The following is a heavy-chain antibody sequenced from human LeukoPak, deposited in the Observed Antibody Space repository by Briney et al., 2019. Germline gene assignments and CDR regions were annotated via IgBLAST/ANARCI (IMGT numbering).Heavy chain of an antibody. V-gene: IGHV1-69*01. D-gene: IGHD3-9*01. J-gene: IGHJ4*02. CDR2: ITPIFGTA. CDR1: GGTFTSYA. Sequence: SVKVSCKASGGTFTSYAISWVRQAPGQGLEWMGGITPIFGTANYAQKFQGRVTITADESTSTAYMELSSLRSEDTAVYYCARGVRRYFDWLLDYWGQGTLVTVSS. CDR3: ARGVRRYFDWLLDY.